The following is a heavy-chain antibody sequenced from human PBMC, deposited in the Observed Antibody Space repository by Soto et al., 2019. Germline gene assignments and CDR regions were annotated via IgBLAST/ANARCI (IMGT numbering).Heavy chain of an antibody. Sequence: SETLSLTCTVSGGSISSGGYYWSWIRQHPGKGLEWIGYIYYSGSTYYNPSLKSRVTISVDTSKNQFSLKLSSVTAADTAVYYCARVLRFLEWLSIVDYWGQGTLVTVSS. CDR1: GGSISSGGYY. CDR3: ARVLRFLEWLSIVDY. CDR2: IYYSGST. J-gene: IGHJ4*02. V-gene: IGHV4-31*03. D-gene: IGHD3-3*01.